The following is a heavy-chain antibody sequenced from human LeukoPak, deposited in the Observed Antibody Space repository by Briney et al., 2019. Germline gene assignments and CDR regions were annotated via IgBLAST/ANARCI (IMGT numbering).Heavy chain of an antibody. CDR2: TVGGGSPNT. CDR3: ARDPPRIAAAGTKAFDI. Sequence: GGSLRLSCAASGFYFANYAMSWVRQAPGKGLEWVSATVGGGSPNTYHADSVKGRFTISRDNAKNSLYLQMNSLRAEDTAVYYCARDPPRIAAAGTKAFDIWGQGTMVTVSS. J-gene: IGHJ3*02. V-gene: IGHV3-23*01. CDR1: GFYFANYA. D-gene: IGHD6-13*01.